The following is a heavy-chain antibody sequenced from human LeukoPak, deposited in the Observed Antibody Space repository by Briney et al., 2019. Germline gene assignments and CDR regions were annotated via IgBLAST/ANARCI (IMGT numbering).Heavy chain of an antibody. Sequence: GGSLRLSCVASGFTFNHYGMNWVRQAPGKGLEWVSIISGSGDSAFYADSVKGRFTISIDNSKNKLYMQMNSLRAEDTSIYYCAQKRGGYTPFDYWGQGTLVTVSS. D-gene: IGHD5-12*01. J-gene: IGHJ4*02. CDR2: ISGSGDSA. CDR1: GFTFNHYG. CDR3: AQKRGGYTPFDY. V-gene: IGHV3-23*01.